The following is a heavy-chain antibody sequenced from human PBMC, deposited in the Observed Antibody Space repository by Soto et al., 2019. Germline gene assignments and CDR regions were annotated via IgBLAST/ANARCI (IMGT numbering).Heavy chain of an antibody. D-gene: IGHD3-9*01. CDR1: GFTFSGYA. V-gene: IGHV3-23*01. Sequence: GGSLRLSCVASGFTFSGYAVTWVRQAPGRGLEWVSAISGSGTRTYYADSVKGRFTISRDNSKKTLYLQMNSLRAEDTAVYYCAKTESLNGYYNAFYYWGQGT. CDR3: AKTESLNGYYNAFYY. CDR2: ISGSGTRT. J-gene: IGHJ4*02.